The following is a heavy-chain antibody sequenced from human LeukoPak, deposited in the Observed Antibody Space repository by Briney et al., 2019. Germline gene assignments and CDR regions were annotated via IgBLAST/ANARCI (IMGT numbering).Heavy chain of an antibody. CDR1: GGSINSYY. J-gene: IGHJ5*02. V-gene: IGHV4-59*01. Sequence: SETLSLTCTVSGGSINSYYWSWIRQPPGKGLEWLGYIYYSGSTNYNPSLKSRVTISVDTSKNQFSLKLSSVTAADTAAYYCASGTTVGSYNWFDPWAREPWSPSP. CDR3: ASGTTVGSYNWFDP. CDR2: IYYSGST. D-gene: IGHD4-11*01.